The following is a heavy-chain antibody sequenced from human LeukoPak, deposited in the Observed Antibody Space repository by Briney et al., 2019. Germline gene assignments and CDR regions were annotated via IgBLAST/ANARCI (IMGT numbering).Heavy chain of an antibody. J-gene: IGHJ4*02. CDR1: GYSISSGYF. V-gene: IGHV4-38-2*02. D-gene: IGHD4-17*01. CDR3: ASFMTTVTYYFDY. CDR2: IYYSGST. Sequence: PSETLSLTCTVSGYSISSGYFWGWIRQPPGKGLEWIGRIYYSGSTYYNPSLKSRVPISVDTSKNQFSLKLSPVTAADTAVYYCASFMTTVTYYFDYWGQGTLVTVSS.